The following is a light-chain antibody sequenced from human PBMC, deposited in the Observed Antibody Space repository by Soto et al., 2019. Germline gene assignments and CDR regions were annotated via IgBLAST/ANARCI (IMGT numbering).Light chain of an antibody. CDR2: GSS. J-gene: IGKJ2*01. Sequence: EIVMTQSPATLSVSPGEGVTLSCRASESVRSKVAWYQQKPGQAPRLLIYGSSTRATGIPDRFRGSGSGTEYTLTISSLQSEDFAVYYCQHFGGSPYTFGQGTKLDIK. CDR3: QHFGGSPYT. CDR1: ESVRSK. V-gene: IGKV3D-15*02.